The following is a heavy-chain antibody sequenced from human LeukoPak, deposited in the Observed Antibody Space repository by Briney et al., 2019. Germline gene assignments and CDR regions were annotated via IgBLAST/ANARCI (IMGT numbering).Heavy chain of an antibody. D-gene: IGHD2-2*01. V-gene: IGHV1-2*02. CDR3: ARVSPVCSSTSCSYYYYMDV. Sequence: ASVKVSCKASGYTFTGYYMHWVRQAPGQGLEWMGWINPNSGGTNYAQKFQGRVTMTRDTSISTAYMELSRLRSDDTAVYYCARVSPVCSSTSCSYYYYMDVWGKGTTVTVSS. CDR1: GYTFTGYY. CDR2: INPNSGGT. J-gene: IGHJ6*03.